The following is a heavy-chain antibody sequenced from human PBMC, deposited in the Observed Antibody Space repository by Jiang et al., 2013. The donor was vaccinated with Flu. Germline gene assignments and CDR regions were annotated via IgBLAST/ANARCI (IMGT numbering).Heavy chain of an antibody. J-gene: IGHJ5*02. CDR2: IYPGDSDT. CDR1: GYSFTSYW. Sequence: KISCKGSGYSFTSYWIGWVRQMPGKGLEWMGIIYPGDSDTRYSPSFQGQVTISADKSISTAYLQWSSLKASDTAMYYCARFLPLGKGIAAAGTMFWFDPWGQGTLVTVSS. CDR3: ARFLPLGKGIAAAGTMFWFDP. D-gene: IGHD6-13*01. V-gene: IGHV5-51*01.